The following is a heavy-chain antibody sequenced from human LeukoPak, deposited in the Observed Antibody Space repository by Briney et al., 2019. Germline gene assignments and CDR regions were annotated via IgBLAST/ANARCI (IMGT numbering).Heavy chain of an antibody. CDR3: ARYAGTTQIDYYFDF. J-gene: IGHJ4*02. V-gene: IGHV5-51*01. CDR2: IYPGDSDT. CDR1: GYSFTSYW. Sequence: GESLKISCKGSGYSFTSYWIGWVRQMPGKGLEWMGIIYPGDSDTRYSPSFQGQVTISADKSISTAYLQWSSLKASDAAMYYCARYAGTTQIDYYFDFWGQGTLVTVSS. D-gene: IGHD6-13*01.